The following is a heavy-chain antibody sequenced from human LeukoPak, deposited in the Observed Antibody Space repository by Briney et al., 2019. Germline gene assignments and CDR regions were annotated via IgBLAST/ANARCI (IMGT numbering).Heavy chain of an antibody. CDR1: GFTFSNFA. Sequence: GGSLRLSCSASGFTFSNFALHWVRQAPGMGLEWVAAISYDGSSKYYADSVKGRFTISRDNSKNSLYLQMNSLRAEDTAVYYCARFWYGSGSYRVFDYWGQGTLVTVSS. CDR3: ARFWYGSGSYRVFDY. CDR2: ISYDGSSK. V-gene: IGHV3-30-3*01. D-gene: IGHD3-10*01. J-gene: IGHJ4*02.